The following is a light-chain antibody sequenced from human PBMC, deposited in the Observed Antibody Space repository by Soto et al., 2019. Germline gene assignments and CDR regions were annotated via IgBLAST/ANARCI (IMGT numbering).Light chain of an antibody. Sequence: SVLTQPPSVSAAPGQDVAISCSGTSSNIENNYVSWYQQLPGTAPKLLIFETDKRPSGIPDRFSGSKSRMSATLDITGLQTGDEAHYYCATWDSSLRGVVFGGGTKLTVL. CDR3: ATWDSSLRGVV. CDR2: ETD. V-gene: IGLV1-51*02. CDR1: SSNIENNY. J-gene: IGLJ2*01.